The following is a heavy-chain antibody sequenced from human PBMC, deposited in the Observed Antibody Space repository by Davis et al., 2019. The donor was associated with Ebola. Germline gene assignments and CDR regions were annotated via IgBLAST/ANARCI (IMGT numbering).Heavy chain of an antibody. V-gene: IGHV1-8*01. Sequence: AASVKVSCKASGYTFTSYDINWVRQAPGQGLEWMGWMNPNSGNTSYAQKFQGRVTMTRNTSISTAYMELCSLRSEDTAVYYCARSRGVRYQLLLNSDHYGMDVWGQGTTVTVSS. CDR1: GYTFTSYD. CDR2: MNPNSGNT. J-gene: IGHJ6*02. D-gene: IGHD2-2*01. CDR3: ARSRGVRYQLLLNSDHYGMDV.